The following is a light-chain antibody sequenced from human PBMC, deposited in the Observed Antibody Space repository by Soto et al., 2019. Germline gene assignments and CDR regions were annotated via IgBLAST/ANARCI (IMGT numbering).Light chain of an antibody. V-gene: IGLV2-14*01. CDR2: EVS. Sequence: QSALTQPASVSGSPGQWITMSCTGTSCDVGGYKYVSWYQQHPGKAPKRMIYEVSNRPSGFATRFSGSKSGNTAALTISGLQTEDEADYYCKSYTSSNPCVFGGGSQLTVL. J-gene: IGLJ7*01. CDR1: SCDVGGYKY. CDR3: KSYTSSNPCV.